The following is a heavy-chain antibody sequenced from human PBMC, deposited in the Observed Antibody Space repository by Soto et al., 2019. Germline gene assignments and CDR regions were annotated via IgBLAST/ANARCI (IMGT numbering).Heavy chain of an antibody. Sequence: ASVKVSCKASGYTFTSYYMHWVRQAPGQGLEWMGIINPSGGSTSYAQKFQGRVTMTRDTSTSTVYMELSSLRSEDTAVYYCARAARGKKLLWFGETPIDYWGQGTLVTVSS. CDR1: GYTFTSYY. V-gene: IGHV1-46*01. CDR2: INPSGGST. D-gene: IGHD3-10*01. CDR3: ARAARGKKLLWFGETPIDY. J-gene: IGHJ4*02.